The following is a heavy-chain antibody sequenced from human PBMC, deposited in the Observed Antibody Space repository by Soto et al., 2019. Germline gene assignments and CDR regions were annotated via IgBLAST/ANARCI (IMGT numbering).Heavy chain of an antibody. CDR2: ISSSSSYI. D-gene: IGHD3-10*01. CDR3: ARVDSLRTGVGVALAN. CDR1: GFTFSSYS. V-gene: IGHV3-21*01. Sequence: GWSLRLSCAASGFTFSSYSMNWVRQAPGKGLEWVSSISSSSSYIYYADSVKGRFTISRDNAKNSLYLQMNSLRAQDTAVYYCARVDSLRTGVGVALANWGQRSIVIVSS. J-gene: IGHJ4*02.